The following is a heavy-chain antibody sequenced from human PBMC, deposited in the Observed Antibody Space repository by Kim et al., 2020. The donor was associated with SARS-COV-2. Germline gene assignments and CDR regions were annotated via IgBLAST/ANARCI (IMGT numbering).Heavy chain of an antibody. D-gene: IGHD3-10*01. Sequence: KKFKGRGTLTRETSISTAYMELGRLRSDDTAVYYCARGITMVRGVSFDYWGQGTLVTVSS. J-gene: IGHJ4*02. V-gene: IGHV1-2*02. CDR3: ARGITMVRGVSFDY.